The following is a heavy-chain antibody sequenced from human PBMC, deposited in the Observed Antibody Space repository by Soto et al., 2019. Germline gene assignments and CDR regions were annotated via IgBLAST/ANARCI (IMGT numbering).Heavy chain of an antibody. CDR2: IRSKANSYAT. V-gene: IGHV3-73*01. Sequence: GGSLRLSCAASGFTFSGSAMHWVRQASGKGLEWVGRIRSKANSYATAYAASVKGRFTISRDDSENTAYLQMNSLKTEDTDVYYCTSGDYGDYAGWGKGTTVTVSS. CDR3: TSGDYGDYAG. CDR1: GFTFSGSA. J-gene: IGHJ6*04. D-gene: IGHD4-17*01.